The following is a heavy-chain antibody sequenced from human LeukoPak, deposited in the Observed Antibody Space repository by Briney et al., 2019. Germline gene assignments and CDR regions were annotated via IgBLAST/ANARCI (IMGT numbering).Heavy chain of an antibody. CDR2: ISASGGST. CDR3: AKAGKQWPNWFDP. V-gene: IGHV3-23*01. CDR1: GFTFSAFS. J-gene: IGHJ5*02. D-gene: IGHD6-19*01. Sequence: GGSLRLSCAASGFTFSAFSMNWVRQAPGKGLEWVSGISASGGSTSYADSVRGRFTISRDNSKNTLYVQMNSLRDEDTAVYYCAKAGKQWPNWFDPWGQGTLVTVSS.